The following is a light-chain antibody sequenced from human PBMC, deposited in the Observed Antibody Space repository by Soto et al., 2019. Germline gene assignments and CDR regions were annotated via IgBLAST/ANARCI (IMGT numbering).Light chain of an antibody. J-gene: IGKJ3*01. CDR1: QSISTY. CDR3: QQSYSTPLFT. V-gene: IGKV1-39*01. Sequence: DIQMTQSQSSLSAYVGDRVTITCRASQSISTYLNWYQQKPGKAPKLLIYAASSLQSGVPSRFSGSGSGTDFTLTISILQPEDFATYYCQQSYSTPLFTFGPGTKVDIK. CDR2: AAS.